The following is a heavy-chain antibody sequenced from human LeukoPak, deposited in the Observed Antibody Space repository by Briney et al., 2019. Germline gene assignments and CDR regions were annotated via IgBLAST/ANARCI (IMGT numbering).Heavy chain of an antibody. CDR3: ARAAGRDTTSGLDFDY. D-gene: IGHD1-26*01. J-gene: IGHJ4*02. CDR2: IHHSGST. V-gene: IGHV4-38-2*02. CDR1: GYFISSGYY. Sequence: SETLSLTCTVSGYFISSGYYWGWIRQPPGKGLQWIGSIHHSGSTYYNPSLKSRVTISVDTSKNQFSLKLSSVTAADTAVYYCARAAGRDTTSGLDFDYWGQGILVTVSS.